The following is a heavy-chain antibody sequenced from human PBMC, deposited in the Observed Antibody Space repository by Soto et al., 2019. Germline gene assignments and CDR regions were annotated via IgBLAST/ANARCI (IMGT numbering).Heavy chain of an antibody. Sequence: GGSLRLSCAASGFTFSSYSMNWVRQAPGKGLEWVSSISSGSSYIYYADSVKCRFTISRDNAKNSLYLQMNSLRAEDTAVYFCARDRSSSWYYYYYYGMDVWGQGTTVTVSS. J-gene: IGHJ6*02. CDR1: GFTFSSYS. V-gene: IGHV3-21*04. D-gene: IGHD6-13*01. CDR3: ARDRSSSWYYYYYYGMDV. CDR2: ISSGSSYI.